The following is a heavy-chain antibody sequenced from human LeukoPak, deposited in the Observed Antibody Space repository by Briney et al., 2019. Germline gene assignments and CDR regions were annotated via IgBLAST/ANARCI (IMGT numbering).Heavy chain of an antibody. CDR2: ISYDGSNK. CDR3: ASFGGAPDALDY. Sequence: GGSLRLSCAASGFTFSSYAMHWVRQAPGKGLEWVAVISYDGSNKYYADSVKGRFTISRDNSKNTLYLQMNSLRAEDTAVYYCASFGGAPDALDYWGQGTLVTVSS. CDR1: GFTFSSYA. J-gene: IGHJ4*02. V-gene: IGHV3-30-3*01. D-gene: IGHD3-10*01.